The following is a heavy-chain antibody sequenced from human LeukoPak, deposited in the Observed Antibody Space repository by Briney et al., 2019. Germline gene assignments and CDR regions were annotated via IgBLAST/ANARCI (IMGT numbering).Heavy chain of an antibody. Sequence: GESLKISCKGSGYSFTSYLIGWVRQMPGKGLEWMGIIHPGDSDTIYRPSFECRVTISGDKSNSTANLQCSTLKTSDTAMYYCASTRSWHRYGYGYWGQGTLVTVSS. CDR3: ASTRSWHRYGYGY. D-gene: IGHD5-18*01. CDR1: GYSFTSYL. J-gene: IGHJ4*02. V-gene: IGHV5-51*01. CDR2: IHPGDSDT.